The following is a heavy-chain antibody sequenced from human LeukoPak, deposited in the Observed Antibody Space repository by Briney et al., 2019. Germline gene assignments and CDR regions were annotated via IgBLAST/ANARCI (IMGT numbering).Heavy chain of an antibody. CDR1: GYTFTDYY. CDR2: INPNSGVT. J-gene: IGHJ6*03. D-gene: IGHD3-3*01. Sequence: ASVKVSCKASGYTFTDYYIHWVRQAPGQGPEWMGCINPNSGVTNYAQTFQGRVTVTRDTSISTAYMELSRLRSGDTAMYYCARDTARITIFGVAKYMDVWGKGTTVTVSS. V-gene: IGHV1-2*02. CDR3: ARDTARITIFGVAKYMDV.